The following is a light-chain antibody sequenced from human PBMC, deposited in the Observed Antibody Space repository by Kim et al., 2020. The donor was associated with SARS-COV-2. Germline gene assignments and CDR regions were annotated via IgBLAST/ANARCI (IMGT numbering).Light chain of an antibody. V-gene: IGLV3-1*01. CDR2: QDS. Sequence: SYELTQPPSVSVSPGQTASITCSGDKLGDKFVCWYQQKPGQSPVLVIYQDSRRPSGIPERFSGSNSGNTATLTISGTQAMDEADYHCQAWDSSTVIFGGGTQLTVL. J-gene: IGLJ2*01. CDR3: QAWDSSTVI. CDR1: KLGDKF.